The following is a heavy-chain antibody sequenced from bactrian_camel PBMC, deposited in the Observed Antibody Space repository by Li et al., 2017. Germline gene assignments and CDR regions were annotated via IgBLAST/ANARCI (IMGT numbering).Heavy chain of an antibody. J-gene: IGHJ6*01. D-gene: IGHD3*01. CDR3: AATTVAGCAHWFKRGRPDFGY. CDR1: GFTVSNVY. CDR2: IDTGTGAT. V-gene: IGHV3S40*01. Sequence: EVQLVESGGDLVQAGGSLRLSCAASGFTVSNVYIVWVRQAPGKEREGVATIDTGTGATYYADSVKGRFTISQETVKNTVYLQMNNLKPEDTATYYCAATTVAGCAHWFKRGRPDFGYWGHGTQVTV.